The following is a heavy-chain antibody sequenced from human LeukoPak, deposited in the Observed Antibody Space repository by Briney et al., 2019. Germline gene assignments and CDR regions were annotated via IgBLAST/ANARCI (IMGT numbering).Heavy chain of an antibody. CDR2: IYSGCSK. CDR3: ARGLYYFDTSGYLYY. D-gene: IGHD3-22*01. Sequence: GGSLRLSCAASGFTVSSNYMSWVRQAPGKGLEWVSVIYSGCSKYYADSVKGRFTISRDNSKNTLYLQMNSLRAEDTAVYYCARGLYYFDTSGYLYYWGQGTLVTASS. J-gene: IGHJ4*02. V-gene: IGHV3-53*01. CDR1: GFTVSSNY.